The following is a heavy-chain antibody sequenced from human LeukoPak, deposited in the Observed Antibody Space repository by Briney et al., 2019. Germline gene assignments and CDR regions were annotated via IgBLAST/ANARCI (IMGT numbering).Heavy chain of an antibody. Sequence: PSETLSLTCAVYGGSFSGYYWSWIRQPPGKGLEWIGEINHSGSTNYNPSLESRVTISVDTSKNQFSLKLSSVTAADTAVYYCARGPRDIVLMVYAPSFEYWGQGTLVTVSS. V-gene: IGHV4-34*01. CDR1: GGSFSGYY. D-gene: IGHD2-8*01. CDR3: ARGPRDIVLMVYAPSFEY. J-gene: IGHJ4*02. CDR2: INHSGST.